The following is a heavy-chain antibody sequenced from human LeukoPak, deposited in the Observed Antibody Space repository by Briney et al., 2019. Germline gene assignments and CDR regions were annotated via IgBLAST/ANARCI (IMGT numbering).Heavy chain of an antibody. CDR3: ARASGSYDFDY. D-gene: IGHD1-26*01. V-gene: IGHV3-48*02. CDR1: GFTFSSYS. J-gene: IGHJ4*02. CDR2: ISSSSSSI. Sequence: PGGSLRLSCAASGFTFSSYSMNWVRQAPGKGLEWVSYISSSSSSIYYADSVKGRFTISRDNAKNSLYLQMNSLRDADTAVYYCARASGSYDFDYWGREPWSPSPQ.